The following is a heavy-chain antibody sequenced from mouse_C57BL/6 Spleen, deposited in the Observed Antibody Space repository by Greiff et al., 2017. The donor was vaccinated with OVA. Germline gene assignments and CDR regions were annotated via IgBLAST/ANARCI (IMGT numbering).Heavy chain of an antibody. V-gene: IGHV1-72*01. D-gene: IGHD1-1*01. Sequence: QVQLQQPGAELVKPGASVKLSCKASGYTFTSYCMHWVKQRPGRGLEWIGRIDPNSGGTKYNVKFKSKATLTVDKPSSAAYMQLSSLTSEDSAVYYCARYPFITTVVSDYDAMDYWGQGTTVTVSS. J-gene: IGHJ4*01. CDR2: IDPNSGGT. CDR3: ARYPFITTVVSDYDAMDY. CDR1: GYTFTSYC.